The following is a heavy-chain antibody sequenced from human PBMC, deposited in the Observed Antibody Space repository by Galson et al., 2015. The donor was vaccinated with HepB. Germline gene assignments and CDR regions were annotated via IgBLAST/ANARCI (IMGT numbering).Heavy chain of an antibody. D-gene: IGHD2-2*01. V-gene: IGHV3-7*01. Sequence: SLRLSCAASGFTFSSYWMHWVRQAPGKGLEWVANIKQDGNEKYYVDSVKGRFTISRDNAKDSLYLQMNSLRVEDTAVYYCARERCSSTSCFHDYWGQGTLVTVSS. CDR2: IKQDGNEK. CDR1: GFTFSSYW. CDR3: ARERCSSTSCFHDY. J-gene: IGHJ4*02.